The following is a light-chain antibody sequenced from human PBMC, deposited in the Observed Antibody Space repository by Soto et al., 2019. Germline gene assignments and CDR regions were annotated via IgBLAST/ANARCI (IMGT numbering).Light chain of an antibody. CDR1: SSDVGGYNY. CDR2: EVS. CDR3: SSFTSAYSFV. V-gene: IGLV2-14*01. J-gene: IGLJ1*01. Sequence: QSALTQPASVSGSPGQSIAISCTGTSSDVGGYNYVSWYQQHPGTAPNLLLSEVSNRPSGVSDRFSGSKSGNTASLTISGLQTQDEADYYCSSFTSAYSFVFGTGTKLTVL.